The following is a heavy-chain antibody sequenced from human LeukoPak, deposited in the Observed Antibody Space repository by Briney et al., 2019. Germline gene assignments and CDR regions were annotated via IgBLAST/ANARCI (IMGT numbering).Heavy chain of an antibody. D-gene: IGHD3-10*01. Sequence: GGSLRLSCAASGFSVSTYEMNWVRQAPGKGLECVSYISSSGTTISYADSVEGRFTISRDNAKNSLYLEMNSLRVEDTAVYYCARERPEFFGSATYLSDWGQGTLVTVSS. CDR2: ISSSGTTI. J-gene: IGHJ4*02. CDR3: ARERPEFFGSATYLSD. V-gene: IGHV3-48*03. CDR1: GFSVSTYE.